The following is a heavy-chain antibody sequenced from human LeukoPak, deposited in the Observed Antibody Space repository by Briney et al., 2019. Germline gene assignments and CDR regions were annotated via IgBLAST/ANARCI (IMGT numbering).Heavy chain of an antibody. CDR3: ARHPPPHYYDSSGFFDS. CDR2: IHYSGST. D-gene: IGHD3-22*01. Sequence: PSETLSLTCSVSGGSISGYYWSWIRQPPGKALEWIGHIHYSGSTNYNPSLNSRVTVSVDPSTNQLSLKLIAVPDADTAVYYCARHPPPHYYDSSGFFDSWGQGILVTVSS. CDR1: GGSISGYY. J-gene: IGHJ4*02. V-gene: IGHV4-59*08.